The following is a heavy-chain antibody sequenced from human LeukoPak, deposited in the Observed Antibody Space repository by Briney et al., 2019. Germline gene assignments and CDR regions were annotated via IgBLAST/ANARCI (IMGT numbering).Heavy chain of an antibody. CDR3: ARGAYSYGYFDWFDP. CDR1: GGSISSYY. CDR2: IYYSGST. J-gene: IGHJ5*02. D-gene: IGHD5-18*01. Sequence: SETLSLTCTVSGGSISSYYWSWIRQPPGKGLEWIGYIYYSGSTNYNPSLKSRVTISVDKSKNQFSLKLSSVTAADTAVYYCARGAYSYGYFDWFDPWGQGTLVTVSS. V-gene: IGHV4-59*12.